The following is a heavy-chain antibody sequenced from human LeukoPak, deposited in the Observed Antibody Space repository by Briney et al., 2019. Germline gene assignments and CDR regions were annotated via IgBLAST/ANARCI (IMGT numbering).Heavy chain of an antibody. Sequence: GGSLRLSCATSGFTFSSYAMSWVRQAPGKGLEWVSCILDSDYSTYYANSVKGRFTISRDNSNNTLYLQMNSLRAEDTAVYYCAKLGGHPLHNYYVGVWGKGTTVAVSS. V-gene: IGHV3-23*01. CDR2: ILDSDYST. J-gene: IGHJ6*03. CDR3: AKLGGHPLHNYYVGV. D-gene: IGHD3-16*01. CDR1: GFTFSSYA.